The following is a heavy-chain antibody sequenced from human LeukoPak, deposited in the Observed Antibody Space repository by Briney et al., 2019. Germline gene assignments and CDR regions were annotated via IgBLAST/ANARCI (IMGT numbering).Heavy chain of an antibody. CDR3: ARVYRSSSGPTLDH. CDR2: ISSGGSTI. CDR1: GFTFSSYE. D-gene: IGHD6-6*01. V-gene: IGHV3-48*03. Sequence: AGGSLRLSCAASGFTFSSYEMNWVRQAPGKGLEWVSYISSGGSTIYYADSVKGRFTISRDNAKNSVYLQMNSLRAEDTAVYYCARVYRSSSGPTLDHWGQGTLVTVSS. J-gene: IGHJ4*02.